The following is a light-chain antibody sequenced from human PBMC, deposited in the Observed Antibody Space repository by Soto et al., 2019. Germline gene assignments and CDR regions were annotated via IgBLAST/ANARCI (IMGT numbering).Light chain of an antibody. Sequence: DIQMTQSPSTLSSSVGDRATITCRASQIIGSSFAWYQQTPGRAPILLIYDASTLHPGLPTRFSGSESGKEFTLTISSLQPDDSATYYCQQYYSYSYTFGQGTKVDLK. CDR1: QIIGSS. V-gene: IGKV1-5*01. CDR2: DAS. J-gene: IGKJ2*01. CDR3: QQYYSYSYT.